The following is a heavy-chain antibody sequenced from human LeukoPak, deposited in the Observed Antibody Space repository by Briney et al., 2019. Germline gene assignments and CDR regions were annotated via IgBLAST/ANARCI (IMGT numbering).Heavy chain of an antibody. CDR1: GGSISSYY. V-gene: IGHV4-4*07. D-gene: IGHD2-2*02. J-gene: IGHJ5*02. Sequence: PSETLSLTCNVSGGSISSYYWSWIRQPAGKGLEWIGRIYTSGSTNYNPSLKSRVTMSVDTSKNQFSLKLSSVTAADTAVYYCARDVHCSSTSCYILAYFDPWGQGTLVTVSS. CDR2: IYTSGST. CDR3: ARDVHCSSTSCYILAYFDP.